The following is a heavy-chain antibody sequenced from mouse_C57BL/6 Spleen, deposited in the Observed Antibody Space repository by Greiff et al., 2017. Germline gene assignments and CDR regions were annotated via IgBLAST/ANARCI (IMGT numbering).Heavy chain of an antibody. CDR2: IWSGGST. V-gene: IGHV2-2*01. Sequence: QVQLQQSGPGLVQPSQSLSITCTVSGFSLTSYGVHWVRQSPGKGLEWLGVIWSGGSTDYKADFISRLSISKDNSKSHVFFKMNSLQADDTAIYYCARKGGGNYDYDGAWFAYWGQGTLVTVSA. J-gene: IGHJ3*01. CDR3: ARKGGGNYDYDGAWFAY. D-gene: IGHD2-4*01. CDR1: GFSLTSYG.